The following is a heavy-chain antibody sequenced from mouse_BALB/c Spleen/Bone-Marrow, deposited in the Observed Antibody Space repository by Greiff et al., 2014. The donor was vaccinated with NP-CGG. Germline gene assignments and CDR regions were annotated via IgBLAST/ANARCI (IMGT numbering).Heavy chain of an antibody. CDR3: ARRKTTILTTFYWYFDV. V-gene: IGHV5-6-5*01. Sequence: EVKLMESGGGLVKPGGSLKLSWAASGFTFSGYAMSWVRQTPEKRLEWVASISSGGSTFYPDSVKGRFTISRDNARNILYLQMSSLRSEDTAMYYCARRKTTILTTFYWYFDVWGAGTTVTVSS. CDR1: GFTFSGYA. D-gene: IGHD2-5*01. J-gene: IGHJ1*01. CDR2: ISSGGST.